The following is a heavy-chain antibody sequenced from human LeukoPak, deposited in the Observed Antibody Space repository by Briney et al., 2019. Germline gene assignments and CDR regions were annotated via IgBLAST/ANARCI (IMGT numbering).Heavy chain of an antibody. CDR1: GGSISSSSYY. J-gene: IGHJ4*02. CDR3: ARRAGAFDY. CDR2: IYYSGST. V-gene: IGHV4-39*01. D-gene: IGHD1-26*01. Sequence: PSETLSLTCTVSGGSISSSSYYWGWIRQPPGKGLEWIGSIYYSGSTYYNPSLKSRVTISVDTSKNQFSLKLSSVTAADTVVYYCARRAGAFDYWGQGTLVTVSS.